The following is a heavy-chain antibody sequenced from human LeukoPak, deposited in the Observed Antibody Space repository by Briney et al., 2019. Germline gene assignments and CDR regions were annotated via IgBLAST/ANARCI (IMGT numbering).Heavy chain of an antibody. J-gene: IGHJ4*02. CDR1: GFTFSTYG. Sequence: GGSLRLSCAASGFTFSTYGMHWVRQAPGKGLEWVAVISYDGSNKYYADSVKGRFTISRDNSKNTLYLQMNSLRAEDTAVYYCAKGRELRGQGTLVTVSS. CDR3: AKGREL. D-gene: IGHD3-10*01. CDR2: ISYDGSNK. V-gene: IGHV3-30*12.